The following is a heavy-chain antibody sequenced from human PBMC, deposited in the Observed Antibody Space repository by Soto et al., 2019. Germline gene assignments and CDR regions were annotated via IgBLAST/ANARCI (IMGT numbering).Heavy chain of an antibody. Sequence: PSQHLSLTGAGYGWAFSCYSCSWIRQPPGKGLEWIGEINHSGSTNYNPSLKSRVTISVDTSKNQFSLKLSSVAAADTAVYYCAVYCGGDCYPSNYYGMDVWGQGTTVTVSS. J-gene: IGHJ6*02. CDR2: INHSGST. CDR3: AVYCGGDCYPSNYYGMDV. D-gene: IGHD2-21*02. CDR1: GWAFSCYS. V-gene: IGHV4-34*01.